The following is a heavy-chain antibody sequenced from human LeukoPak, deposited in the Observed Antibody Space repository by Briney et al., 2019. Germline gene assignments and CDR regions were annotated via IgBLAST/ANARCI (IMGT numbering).Heavy chain of an antibody. CDR1: GGTFSSYA. D-gene: IGHD6-19*01. CDR2: IIPIFGTA. CDR3: ARVGIAVADGFDY. V-gene: IGHV1-69*13. Sequence: SVTVSCKASGGTFSSYAISWVRQAPGQGLEWMGGIIPIFGTANYAQKFQGRVTITADESTSTAYMELSSLRSEDTAVYYCARVGIAVADGFDYWGQGTLVTVSS. J-gene: IGHJ4*02.